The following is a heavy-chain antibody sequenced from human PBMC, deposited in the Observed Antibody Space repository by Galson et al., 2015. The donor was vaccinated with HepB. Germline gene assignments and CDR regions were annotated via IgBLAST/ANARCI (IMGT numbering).Heavy chain of an antibody. CDR2: IKQDGSER. D-gene: IGHD2-2*01. V-gene: IGHV3-7*01. Sequence: SLRLSCAASGFTFSDYWMSWVRQAPGKGLEWVAIIKQDGSERHYVDSLKGRFTISRDNARNSLFLEMNSLRPEDTAVYYCARPFRSTSPEFWGQGTLVTVSS. CDR3: ARPFRSTSPEF. J-gene: IGHJ4*02. CDR1: GFTFSDYW.